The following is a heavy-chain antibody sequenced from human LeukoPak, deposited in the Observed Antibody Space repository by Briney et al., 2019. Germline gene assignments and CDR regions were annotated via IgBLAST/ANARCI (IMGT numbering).Heavy chain of an antibody. CDR3: AKAYSSSWEPFDY. D-gene: IGHD6-13*01. CDR1: GFTFSRYA. Sequence: GGSLRLSCAASGFTFSRYAMSWVRQAPGKGLEWVSGISGSGGSTYYADSVKGRFTISRDNSKNTLYLQMNSLRAEGTAVYYCAKAYSSSWEPFDYWGQGTLVTVSS. V-gene: IGHV3-23*01. CDR2: ISGSGGST. J-gene: IGHJ4*02.